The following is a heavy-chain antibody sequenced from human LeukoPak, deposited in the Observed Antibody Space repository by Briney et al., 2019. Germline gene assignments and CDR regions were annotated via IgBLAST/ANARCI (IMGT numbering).Heavy chain of an antibody. Sequence: SAETLCLTCTVSGGSISSGDFYWSWIRQPPGKGLEWIGYIYYSGSTYSNPSLKSRLTISVDTSKNQFSLKLTSVTAADTAVYYCARGEYFYGSGNYYRLDYWGQGTMVTVSS. CDR1: GGSISSGDFY. CDR3: ARGEYFYGSGNYYRLDY. D-gene: IGHD3-10*01. CDR2: IYYSGST. J-gene: IGHJ4*02. V-gene: IGHV4-30-4*01.